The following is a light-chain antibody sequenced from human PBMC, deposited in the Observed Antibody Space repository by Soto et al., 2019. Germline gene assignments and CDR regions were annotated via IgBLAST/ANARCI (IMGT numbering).Light chain of an antibody. CDR3: AAWDDSLSEWV. Sequence: QSVLTQPPSASRTPGQRVTISCSGSSSNIGSNYVYWYQQLPGTAPKLLIYRNNQRPSGVPDRFSGSKSGTSASLAISGLRSEDEADYYCAAWDDSLSEWVFGGGTKVTVL. V-gene: IGLV1-47*01. CDR1: SSNIGSNY. J-gene: IGLJ3*02. CDR2: RNN.